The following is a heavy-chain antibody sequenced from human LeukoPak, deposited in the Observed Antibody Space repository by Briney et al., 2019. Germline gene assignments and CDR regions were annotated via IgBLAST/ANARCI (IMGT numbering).Heavy chain of an antibody. CDR2: ISTNGGRT. V-gene: IGHV3-21*01. CDR3: ARDSAAAGNQGMDV. J-gene: IGHJ6*02. CDR1: GFSFSTSA. D-gene: IGHD6-13*01. Sequence: GGSLRLSCAASGFSFSTSAMTWVRQAPGKGLEWVSSISTNGGRTYYADSVKGRFTISRDNAKNSLYLQMNSLRAEDTAVYYCARDSAAAGNQGMDVWGQGTTVTVSS.